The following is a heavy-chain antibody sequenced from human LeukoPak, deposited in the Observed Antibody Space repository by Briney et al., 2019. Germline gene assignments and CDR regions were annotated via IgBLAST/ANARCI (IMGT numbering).Heavy chain of an antibody. CDR3: ATIKRGNIYGYFDF. CDR2: IYTSGST. CDR1: GGSISSYY. D-gene: IGHD5-18*01. J-gene: IGHJ4*02. V-gene: IGHV4-4*07. Sequence: SETLSLTCTVSGGSISSYYWSWIRQPAGKGLEGIGRIYTSGSTNYNPSLKSRVTMSVDTSKNQFSLKLSSVTAADTAVYYCATIKRGNIYGYFDFWGQGILVTVSS.